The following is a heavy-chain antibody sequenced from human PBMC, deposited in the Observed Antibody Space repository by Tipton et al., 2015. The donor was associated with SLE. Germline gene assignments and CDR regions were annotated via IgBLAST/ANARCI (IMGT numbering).Heavy chain of an antibody. D-gene: IGHD2-2*01. CDR1: GGSISTYY. V-gene: IGHV4-59*01. CDR2: MYYSGST. CDR3: ARMGLCTTTTCNEGAFDV. Sequence: TLSLTCTVSGGSISTYYWSWIRQPPKQGLEWIGYMYYSGSTNYNPSLKSRVTMSVDTSKSQFSLKLTFVSAADTAIYYCARMGLCTTTTCNEGAFDVWGQGSMVTVS. J-gene: IGHJ3*01.